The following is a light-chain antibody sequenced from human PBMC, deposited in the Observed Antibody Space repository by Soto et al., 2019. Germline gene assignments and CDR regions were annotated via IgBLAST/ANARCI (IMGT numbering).Light chain of an antibody. CDR1: SGHTNYA. Sequence: QPVLTQSPSASASLGASVKLTCILSSGHTNYAIAWHQQHPDKAPKLMIYEVTKRPSGVPDRFSGSKSGNTASLTVSGLQSEDEADYYCSSYAGNNVFVIFGGGTKLTVL. J-gene: IGLJ2*01. CDR2: EVT. V-gene: IGLV2-8*01. CDR3: SSYAGNNVFVI.